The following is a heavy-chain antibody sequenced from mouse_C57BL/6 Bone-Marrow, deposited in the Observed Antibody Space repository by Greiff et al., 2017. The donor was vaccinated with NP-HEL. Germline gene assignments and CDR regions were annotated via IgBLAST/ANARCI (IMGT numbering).Heavy chain of an antibody. CDR1: GFTFSSYA. V-gene: IGHV5-4*03. J-gene: IGHJ4*01. D-gene: IGHD2-5*01. CDR3: ARGYYSNYRYAMDY. Sequence: EVNVVESGGGLVKPGGSLKLSCAASGFTFSSYAMSWVRQTPEKRLEWVATISDGGSYTYYPDNVKGRFTISRDNAKNNLYLQMSHLKSEDTAMYYCARGYYSNYRYAMDYWGQGTSVTVSS. CDR2: ISDGGSYT.